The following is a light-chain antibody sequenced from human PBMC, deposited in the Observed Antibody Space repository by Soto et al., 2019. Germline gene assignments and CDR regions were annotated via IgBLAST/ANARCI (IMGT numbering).Light chain of an antibody. CDR1: SSNIGTNT. V-gene: IGLV1-44*01. CDR2: SDN. Sequence: QSVLTQPPSASGTPGQRVTISCSGSSSNIGTNTVNWYHHLPGTAPKLLIYSDNQRPSGVPDRFSGSKSGTSASLAISGLQSEDEADYYCSAWDDSLNGVAFGGGTKLTVL. J-gene: IGLJ2*01. CDR3: SAWDDSLNGVA.